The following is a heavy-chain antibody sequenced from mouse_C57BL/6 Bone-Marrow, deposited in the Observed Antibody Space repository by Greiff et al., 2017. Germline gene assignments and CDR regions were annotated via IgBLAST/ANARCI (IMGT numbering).Heavy chain of an antibody. V-gene: IGHV1-64*01. D-gene: IGHD2-5*01. CDR2: IHPNSGST. J-gene: IGHJ3*01. CDR3: ARRGSNLAWFAY. Sequence: VQLQQPGAELVKPGASVKLSCKASGYTFTSYWMSWVKQRPGQGLEWIGMIHPNSGSTNYNEKFKSKATLTVDKSSSTAYMQLSSLTSEDSAVYYCARRGSNLAWFAYWGQGTLVTVSA. CDR1: GYTFTSYW.